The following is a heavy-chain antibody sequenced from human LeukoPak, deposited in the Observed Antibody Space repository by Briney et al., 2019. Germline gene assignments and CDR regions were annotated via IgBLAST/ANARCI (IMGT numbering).Heavy chain of an antibody. V-gene: IGHV4-30-4*08. CDR1: GYSISSGYY. CDR2: IYYSGST. D-gene: IGHD3-22*01. J-gene: IGHJ4*02. Sequence: SETLSLTCTVSGYSISSGYYWGWIRQPPGKGLEWIGYIYYSGSTYYNPSLKSRVTISVDTSKNQFSLKLSSVTAADTAVYYCARGADGYYYDSSGYLDYWGQGTLVTVSS. CDR3: ARGADGYYYDSSGYLDY.